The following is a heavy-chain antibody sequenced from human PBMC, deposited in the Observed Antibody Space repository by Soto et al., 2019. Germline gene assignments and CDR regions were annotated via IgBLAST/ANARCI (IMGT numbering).Heavy chain of an antibody. Sequence: GESLKISCETSGYSFTSYWINWVRQMPGKGLEWMGRIDPSASYTEFNPSFQGHVTMSVDTSLSAAYLQWSSLKASDTAIDYCARLPTTVLIAFWGQGTLVTVSS. CDR2: IDPSASYT. CDR3: ARLPTTVLIAF. CDR1: GYSFTSYW. D-gene: IGHD4-17*01. J-gene: IGHJ1*01. V-gene: IGHV5-10-1*01.